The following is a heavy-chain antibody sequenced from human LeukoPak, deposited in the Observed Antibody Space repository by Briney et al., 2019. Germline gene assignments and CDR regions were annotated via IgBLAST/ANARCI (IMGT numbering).Heavy chain of an antibody. CDR3: AREGPDIVVVPATPLAY. CDR1: GFTFDDYG. V-gene: IGHV3-20*04. J-gene: IGHJ4*02. CDR2: INWNGGST. D-gene: IGHD2-2*01. Sequence: PGGSLRLSCAASGFTFDDYGVSWVRQAPGKGLEWVSGINWNGGSTGYADSVKGRFTISRDNAKNSLYLQMNSLRAEDTALYYCAREGPDIVVVPATPLAYWGQGTLVTVSS.